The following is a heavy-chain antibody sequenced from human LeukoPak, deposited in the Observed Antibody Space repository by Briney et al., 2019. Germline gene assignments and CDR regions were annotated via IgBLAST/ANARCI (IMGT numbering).Heavy chain of an antibody. CDR3: ASQRVDDAFDI. Sequence: ASVKVSCKASGYTFINYDINWVRQAPGQGLEWMGWINPNSGGTNYAQKFQGRVTMTRDTSISTAYMELSRLRSDDTAVYYCASQRVDDAFDIWGQGTMVTVSS. V-gene: IGHV1-2*02. J-gene: IGHJ3*02. CDR1: GYTFINYD. CDR2: INPNSGGT.